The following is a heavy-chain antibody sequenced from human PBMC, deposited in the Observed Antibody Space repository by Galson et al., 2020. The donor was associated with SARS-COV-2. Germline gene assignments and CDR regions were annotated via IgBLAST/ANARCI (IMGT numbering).Heavy chain of an antibody. J-gene: IGHJ4*02. CDR3: ARGGLMVYAILPKQIFDY. V-gene: IGHV4-34*01. CDR2: INHSGST. Sequence: SETLSLTCAVYGGSFSGYYWSWIRQPPGKGLEWIGEINHSGSTNYNPSLKSRVTISVDTSKNQFSLKLSSVTAADTAVYYCARGGLMVYAILPKQIFDYWGQGTLVTVSS. CDR1: GGSFSGYY. D-gene: IGHD2-8*01.